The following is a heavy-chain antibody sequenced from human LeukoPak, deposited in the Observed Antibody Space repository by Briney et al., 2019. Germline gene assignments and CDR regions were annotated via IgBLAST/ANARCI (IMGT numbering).Heavy chain of an antibody. CDR3: ARVLRYFDWLSPPDY. CDR1: GFTFSSYS. Sequence: GGSLRLSCAASGFTFSSYSMNWVRQAPGKGLEWVSYISSSCSTIYYADSVKGRFTISRDNAKNSLYLQMNSLSAEDTAVYYCARVLRYFDWLSPPDYWGQGTLVTVSS. V-gene: IGHV3-48*01. J-gene: IGHJ4*02. D-gene: IGHD3-9*01. CDR2: ISSSCSTI.